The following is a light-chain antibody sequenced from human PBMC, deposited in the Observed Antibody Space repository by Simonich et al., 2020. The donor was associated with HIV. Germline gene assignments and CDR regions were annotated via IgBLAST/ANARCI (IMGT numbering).Light chain of an antibody. V-gene: IGKV4-1*01. Sequence: DIVMTQSPDSLAVSLGERATINCKSSRNILYNSNNKNYLAWYQQKPGQPPNLLIYWASTRESGVPDRFSASGSGTDFTLTISSLQAEDVAVYYCQQYYSTLWTFGQGTKVEIK. CDR3: QQYYSTLWT. CDR2: WAS. J-gene: IGKJ1*01. CDR1: RNILYNSNNKNY.